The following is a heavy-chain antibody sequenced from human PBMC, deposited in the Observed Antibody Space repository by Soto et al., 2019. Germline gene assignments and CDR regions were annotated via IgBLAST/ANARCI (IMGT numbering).Heavy chain of an antibody. D-gene: IGHD6-19*01. CDR1: GYNFTSYA. CDR2: INAGNGNT. J-gene: IGHJ3*02. V-gene: IGHV1-3*01. CDR3: ARASSSGWSFDI. Sequence: ASVKVSCKASGYNFTSYAMHWVRQAPGQRLERMGWINAGNGNTKYSQKFQGRITITRDTSASTAYMELSSLIFEDTAVYYCARASSSGWSFDIWGQGTMVTVSS.